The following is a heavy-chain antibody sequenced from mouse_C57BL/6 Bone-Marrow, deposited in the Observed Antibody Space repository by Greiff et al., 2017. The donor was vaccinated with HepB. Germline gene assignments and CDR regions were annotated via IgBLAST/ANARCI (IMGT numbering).Heavy chain of an antibody. Sequence: VQLQQSGAELVRPGASVKLSCTASGFNIKDDYMHWVKQRPEQGLEWIGRIDPENGDTEYASKFQGKATITADKSSNTAYLKLSSLTSEDTAVSYCTTDDGFSGYWGQGTTLTVSS. J-gene: IGHJ2*01. D-gene: IGHD2-3*01. CDR3: TTDDGFSGY. V-gene: IGHV14-4*01. CDR2: IDPENGDT. CDR1: GFNIKDDY.